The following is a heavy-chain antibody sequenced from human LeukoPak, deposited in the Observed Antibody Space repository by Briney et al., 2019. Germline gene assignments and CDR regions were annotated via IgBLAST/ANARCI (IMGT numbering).Heavy chain of an antibody. CDR3: ARPSVAGPYFDF. Sequence: HPGGSLRLSCAAPGFTFITYWMHWVRQAPGKGLVWVSRINNDGSNTNYADSVKGRFTISRDNAKNTLYLQMNSLRAEDTAVYYCARPSVAGPYFDFWGQGTLVTVSS. D-gene: IGHD6-19*01. J-gene: IGHJ4*02. CDR2: INNDGSNT. V-gene: IGHV3-74*01. CDR1: GFTFITYW.